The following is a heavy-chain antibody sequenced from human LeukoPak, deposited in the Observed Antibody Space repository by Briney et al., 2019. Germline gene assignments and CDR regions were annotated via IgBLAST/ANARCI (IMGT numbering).Heavy chain of an antibody. V-gene: IGHV3-21*01. Sequence: GGSLRLSCAASGFTFSSYGMHWVRQAPGKGLEWVSSISSSSSYIYYADSVKGRFTISRDNAKNSLYLQMNSLRAGDTAVYYCAKDPYRGYSYGSYFDYWGQGTLVTVSS. D-gene: IGHD5-18*01. CDR1: GFTFSSYG. CDR3: AKDPYRGYSYGSYFDY. J-gene: IGHJ4*02. CDR2: ISSSSSYI.